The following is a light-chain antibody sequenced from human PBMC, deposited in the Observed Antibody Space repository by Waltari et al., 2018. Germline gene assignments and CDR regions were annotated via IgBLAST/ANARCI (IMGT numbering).Light chain of an antibody. V-gene: IGKV1-9*01. CDR3: QQLHAYPLS. Sequence: DIQLTQSPSLLSASVGDRVTITCRASQVISSHLAWYQQEPGKAPKLLFYAASTLQTGVPSRFSGSGSGTEFTLRISSLQPEDFGSYYCQQLHAYPLSFGGGTKVEIK. CDR1: QVISSH. CDR2: AAS. J-gene: IGKJ4*01.